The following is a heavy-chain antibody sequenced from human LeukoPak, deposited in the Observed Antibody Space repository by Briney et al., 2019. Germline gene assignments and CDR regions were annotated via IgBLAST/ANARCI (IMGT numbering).Heavy chain of an antibody. Sequence: PGGSLRLSCAASGFTSSSYDMHWVRQAPGKGLEWVSAFHTDGGTYYLDSVKGRFTISREDAKNSLYLQMNTLRAGDTAVYYCARGSGPGVTTIDSWGQGTLVIVSS. CDR2: FHTDGGT. D-gene: IGHD4-17*01. V-gene: IGHV3-13*01. CDR3: ARGSGPGVTTIDS. J-gene: IGHJ4*02. CDR1: GFTSSSYD.